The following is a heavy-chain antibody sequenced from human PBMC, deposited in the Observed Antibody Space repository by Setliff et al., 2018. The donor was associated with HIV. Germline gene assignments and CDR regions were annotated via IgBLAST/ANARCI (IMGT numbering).Heavy chain of an antibody. V-gene: IGHV4-59*11. Sequence: SETLSLTCFVSGVSISGHFWGWIRQPPGKGLEWIGYIYYSGSTNYNPSLKSRVTISVDTSKNQFSLKLSSVTAADTAVYYCARLRITMIMMLNYFDYWGQGTLVTVSS. CDR2: IYYSGST. CDR3: ARLRITMIMMLNYFDY. D-gene: IGHD3-22*01. J-gene: IGHJ4*02. CDR1: GVSISGHF.